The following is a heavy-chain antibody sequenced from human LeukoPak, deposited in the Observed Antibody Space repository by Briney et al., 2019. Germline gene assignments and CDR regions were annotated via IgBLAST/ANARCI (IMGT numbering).Heavy chain of an antibody. J-gene: IGHJ4*02. CDR2: ISYDGSNK. Sequence: GGSLRLSCAASGFTFSSYAMHWVRQGPGKGLEWVAVISYDGSNKYYADSVKGRFTISRDNSKNRLSLQMDSLRAEDTAVYYCARDRGDGYNYFVYWGQGTLVSVSS. D-gene: IGHD5-24*01. V-gene: IGHV3-30-3*01. CDR3: ARDRGDGYNYFVY. CDR1: GFTFSSYA.